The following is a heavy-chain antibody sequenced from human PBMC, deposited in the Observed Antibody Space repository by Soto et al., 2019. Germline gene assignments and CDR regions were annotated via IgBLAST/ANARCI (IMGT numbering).Heavy chain of an antibody. CDR2: ISYDGSNK. CDR1: GFTFSSYG. J-gene: IGHJ3*02. CDR3: AKEGAFDI. V-gene: IGHV3-30*18. Sequence: QVQQVESGGGVVQPGRSLRLSCAASGFTFSSYGMHWVRQAPGKGLEWVAVISYDGSNKYYADSVKGRFTISRDNSKNTLYLQMNSLRAEDTAVYYCAKEGAFDIWGQGTMVTVSS.